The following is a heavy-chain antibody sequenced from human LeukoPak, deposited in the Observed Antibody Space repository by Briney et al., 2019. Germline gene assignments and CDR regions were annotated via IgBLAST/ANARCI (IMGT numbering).Heavy chain of an antibody. CDR2: IFYNGNT. V-gene: IGHV4-39*01. J-gene: IGHJ4*02. CDR3: TRRPKEPGFWSGYADS. D-gene: IGHD3-3*01. Sequence: SETLSLTCSVSGAIIKREGFNWDWIRQPPGKGLEYIGSIFYNGNTYYNPSLESRVTISVDTSKNQFSLKLRSVTAADTAVYYCTRRPKEPGFWSGYADSWGQGTLVTVSS. CDR1: GAIIKREGFN.